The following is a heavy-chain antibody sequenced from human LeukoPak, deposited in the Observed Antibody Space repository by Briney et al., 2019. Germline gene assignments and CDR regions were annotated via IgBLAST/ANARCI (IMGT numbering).Heavy chain of an antibody. CDR1: GFTFSSFW. CDR3: ARDLRAPAINMMIE. V-gene: IGHV3-74*01. Sequence: GGSLRLSCAASGFTFSSFWLHWVRQAPGKGLVSVSRISSDGSRTSYADSVKGRFTVSRDNAKNTLFLQMNSLRAEATAVYYCARDLRAPAINMMIEWGQGTLVTVSS. J-gene: IGHJ4*02. D-gene: IGHD3-22*01. CDR2: ISSDGSRT.